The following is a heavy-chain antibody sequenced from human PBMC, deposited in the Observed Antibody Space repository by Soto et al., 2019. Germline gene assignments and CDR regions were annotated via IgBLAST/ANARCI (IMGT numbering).Heavy chain of an antibody. V-gene: IGHV4-4*02. Sequence: ASETLSLTCAVSGGSISSSNWWSWVRQPPGKGLEWIGEIYHSGSTNYNPSLKSRVTISVDKSKNQFSLKLSSVTAADTAVYYCARDRGVTAAAGYYYYYGMDVWGQGTTVTVSS. J-gene: IGHJ6*02. CDR2: IYHSGST. D-gene: IGHD6-13*01. CDR3: ARDRGVTAAAGYYYYYGMDV. CDR1: GGSISSSNW.